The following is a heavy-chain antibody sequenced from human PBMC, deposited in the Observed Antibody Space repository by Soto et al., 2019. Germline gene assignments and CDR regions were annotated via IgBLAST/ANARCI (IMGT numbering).Heavy chain of an antibody. CDR1: GGSFSGYY. D-gene: IGHD3-22*01. CDR3: ARGNAESSGYSEISDYFDY. CDR2: INHSGST. Sequence: QVQLQQWGAGLLKPSETLSLTCAVYGGSFSGYYWSWIRQPPGKGLEWLGEINHSGSTNYNPSLKSRVTISVDTSKNQFSLKLSSVNAADTAVYYCARGNAESSGYSEISDYFDYWGQGTLVTVSS. J-gene: IGHJ4*02. V-gene: IGHV4-34*01.